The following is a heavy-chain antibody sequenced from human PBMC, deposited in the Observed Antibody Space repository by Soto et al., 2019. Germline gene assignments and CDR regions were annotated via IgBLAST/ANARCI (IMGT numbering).Heavy chain of an antibody. V-gene: IGHV1-3*01. Sequence: QVQLVQSGAEVKKPGASVKVSCKASGYTFTSYAMHWVRQAPGQRLEWMGWINAGNGNTKYSQKFQGRVTITRDTSASTAYMELSSLRSEDTAVYYCARDQVFGVVTQYYYYYYGMDVWGQGTTVTVSS. D-gene: IGHD3-3*01. J-gene: IGHJ6*02. CDR3: ARDQVFGVVTQYYYYYYGMDV. CDR1: GYTFTSYA. CDR2: INAGNGNT.